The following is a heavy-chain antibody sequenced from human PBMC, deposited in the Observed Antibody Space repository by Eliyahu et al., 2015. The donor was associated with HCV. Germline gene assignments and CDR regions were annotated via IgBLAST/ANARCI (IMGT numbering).Heavy chain of an antibody. D-gene: IGHD2-2*01. CDR3: ARTPIVVVPAARNYYYYGMDV. CDR1: GYXFTGYY. CDR2: INPNSGGT. Sequence: QVQLVQSGAEVKKPGASVKVSCXASGYXFTGYYMXWXRQAPGQGLEWMGWINPNSGGTNYAQKFQGRVTMTRDTSISTAYMELSRLRSDDTAVYYCARTPIVVVPAARNYYYYGMDVWGQGTTVTVFS. J-gene: IGHJ6*02. V-gene: IGHV1-2*02.